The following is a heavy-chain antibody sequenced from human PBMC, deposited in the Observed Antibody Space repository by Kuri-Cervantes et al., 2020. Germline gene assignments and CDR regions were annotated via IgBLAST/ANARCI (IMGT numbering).Heavy chain of an antibody. CDR2: ISSSSSYI. V-gene: IGHV3-21*01. D-gene: IGHD5-24*01. Sequence: LSLTCAASGFTFSSYSMNWVRQAPGEGLEWVSSISSSSSYIYYADSVKGRFTISRDNAKNSLYLQMNSLRDEDTAVYYCASLSSKMATTGGYWGQGTLVTVSS. CDR3: ASLSSKMATTGGY. CDR1: GFTFSSYS. J-gene: IGHJ4*02.